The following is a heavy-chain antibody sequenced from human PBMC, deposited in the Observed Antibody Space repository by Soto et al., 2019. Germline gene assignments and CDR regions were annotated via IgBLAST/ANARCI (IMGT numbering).Heavy chain of an antibody. D-gene: IGHD6-6*01. CDR1: GFTVSSNY. V-gene: IGHV3-66*01. CDR3: ARGRARIAAPPAI. CDR2: IYSGGST. J-gene: IGHJ3*02. Sequence: GGSLRLSCAASGFTVSSNYMSWVRQAPGKGLEWVSVIYSGGSTYYADSVKGRFTISRDNSKNTLYLQMNSLRAEDTAVYYCARGRARIAAPPAIWGQGTMVTVSS.